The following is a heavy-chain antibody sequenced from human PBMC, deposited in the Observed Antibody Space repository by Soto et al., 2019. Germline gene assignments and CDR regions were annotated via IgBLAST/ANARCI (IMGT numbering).Heavy chain of an antibody. CDR1: GFTFSSYE. J-gene: IGHJ4*02. Sequence: EVQLVESGGGLVQPGGSLRLSCAASGFTFSSYEMNWVRQAPGKGLEWVSYISSSGSTIYYADSVKGRFTISRDNAKNSLYLQMNSLRAEDTAVYYCVPLSPYCSGGSCYPVYYWCQGTLVTVSS. V-gene: IGHV3-48*03. D-gene: IGHD2-15*01. CDR2: ISSSGSTI. CDR3: VPLSPYCSGGSCYPVYY.